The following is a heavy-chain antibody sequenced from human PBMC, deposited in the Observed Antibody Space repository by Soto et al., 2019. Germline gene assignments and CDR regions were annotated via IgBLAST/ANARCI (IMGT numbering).Heavy chain of an antibody. CDR3: AKDRGLLWFGDLSPDP. V-gene: IGHV3-30*18. Sequence: QVQLVESGGGVVQPGRSLRLSCAASGFTFSSYGMHWVRQAPGKGLEWVAAISHDGSNKYYADSVKGRFTISRDNAKNTLYLQMNSLRAEDTAVYYCAKDRGLLWFGDLSPDPWGQGTLVTVSS. D-gene: IGHD3-10*01. J-gene: IGHJ5*02. CDR2: ISHDGSNK. CDR1: GFTFSSYG.